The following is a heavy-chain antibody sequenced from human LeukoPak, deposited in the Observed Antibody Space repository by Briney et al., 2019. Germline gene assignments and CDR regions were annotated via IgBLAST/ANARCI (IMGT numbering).Heavy chain of an antibody. CDR2: ISGTAGRA. CDR1: GFRFDSYA. J-gene: IGHJ2*01. Sequence: PGGSLRLSCAASGFRFDSYAMNWVRQAPGGGLEWVSGISGTAGRAYYADSVKGRFTISRANSKSALYLQMNSLRGDDTAIYFCAKGGFDTAMVTSWYFDVWGRGNPGHRLL. V-gene: IGHV3-23*01. D-gene: IGHD5-18*01. CDR3: AKGGFDTAMVTSWYFDV.